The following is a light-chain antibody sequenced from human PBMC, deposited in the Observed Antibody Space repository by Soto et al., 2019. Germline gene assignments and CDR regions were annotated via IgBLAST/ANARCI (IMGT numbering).Light chain of an antibody. V-gene: IGKV3-15*01. J-gene: IGKJ4*01. CDR2: GAS. CDR1: RNINRK. CDR3: QQYYDYPPLI. Sequence: EIVMTQSPATLSVSPGERATLSCRASRNINRKLAWYQQKPGQAPRLLISGASTRATGIPARFSGIGSGTEFTLAFSSLQSEDCAVYYCQQYYDYPPLIFGGVTKVEIK.